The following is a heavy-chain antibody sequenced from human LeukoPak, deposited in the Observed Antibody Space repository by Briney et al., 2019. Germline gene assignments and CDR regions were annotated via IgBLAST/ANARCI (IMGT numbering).Heavy chain of an antibody. Sequence: GGSLRLSCAVSGFTFSSYWMSWVRQAPGKGLEWVANIKQDGSEKYYVDSVKGRFTISRDNAKNSLYLQMNSLRAEDTAVYYCARELWQMYYDILTGYSQYNWFDPWGQGTLVTVSS. V-gene: IGHV3-7*01. J-gene: IGHJ5*02. CDR1: GFTFSSYW. CDR2: IKQDGSEK. CDR3: ARELWQMYYDILTGYSQYNWFDP. D-gene: IGHD3-9*01.